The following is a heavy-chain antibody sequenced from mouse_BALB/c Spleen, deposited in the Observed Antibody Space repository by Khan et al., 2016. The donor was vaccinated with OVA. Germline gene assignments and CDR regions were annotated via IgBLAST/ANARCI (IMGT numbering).Heavy chain of an antibody. J-gene: IGHJ3*01. D-gene: IGHD1-1*02. CDR1: GFTFSSFT. CDR3: ARSIYGPFAY. CDR2: ISSGGDTT. Sequence: EVELVESGGGLVKPGGSLKLSCAASGFTFSSFTMSRVRQTPEKRMEWGASISSGGDTTYYPDSVKGRITISRDNAKNNLYLQMSCMRTEETALYYCARSIYGPFAYWGQGTLVTVSA. V-gene: IGHV5-9*03.